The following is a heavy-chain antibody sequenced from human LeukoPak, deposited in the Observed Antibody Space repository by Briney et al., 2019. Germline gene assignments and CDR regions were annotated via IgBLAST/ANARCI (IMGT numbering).Heavy chain of an antibody. CDR3: AGDYDFWSGYRPPHWDY. CDR1: GFTFSSYA. J-gene: IGHJ4*02. D-gene: IGHD3-3*01. Sequence: RAGGSLRLSCAASGFTFSSYAMSWVRQAPGKGLEWVSAISGSGGSTYYADSVKGRFTISRDNSKNTLYLQMYSLRAEDTAVYYCAGDYDFWSGYRPPHWDYWGQGTLVTVSS. CDR2: ISGSGGST. V-gene: IGHV3-23*01.